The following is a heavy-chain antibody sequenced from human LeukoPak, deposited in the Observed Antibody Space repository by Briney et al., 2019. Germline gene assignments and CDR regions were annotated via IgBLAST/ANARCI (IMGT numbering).Heavy chain of an antibody. CDR3: TFGSGSSH. D-gene: IGHD3-10*01. CDR1: GFTFSDAW. J-gene: IGHJ1*01. Sequence: PGGSLRLSCAGSGFTFSDAWMTWVRQAPGKGLEWVGRIRSKANNYATAYAASVTGRFTISRDDSKNTAYLQMNSLKTEDTAVYYCTFGSGSSHWGQGTLVTVSS. V-gene: IGHV3-73*01. CDR2: IRSKANNYAT.